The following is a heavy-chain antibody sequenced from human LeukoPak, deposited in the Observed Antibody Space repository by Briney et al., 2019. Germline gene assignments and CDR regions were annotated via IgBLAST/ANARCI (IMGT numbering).Heavy chain of an antibody. V-gene: IGHV2-5*02. J-gene: IGHJ3*02. CDR2: MYWDDDK. CDR3: AHLARSSSAFDI. CDR1: GFSLSPRGGG. Sequence: SGPPLVKPTQTLPLPCTFSGFSLSPRGGGGGWIRQPPGKALEWLALMYWDDDKRYSPSLKSRLTITKDTSKNQVVLTMTNMDPVDTATYYCAHLARSSSAFDIWGQGTMVTVSS. D-gene: IGHD5-12*01.